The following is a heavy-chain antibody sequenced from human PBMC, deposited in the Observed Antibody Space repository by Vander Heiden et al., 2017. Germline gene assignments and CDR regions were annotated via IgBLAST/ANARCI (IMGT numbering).Heavy chain of an antibody. CDR2: ISNDGTNK. CDR1: GFTLSYDA. V-gene: IGHV3-30-3*01. CDR3: ARRPSFYDSTGSYMDI. Sequence: QAQLVESGGGVVQPGRSLRLSCAASGFTLSYDAMHWERQAPGKGMEWEAVISNDGTNKFDADSVKGRFTISRDNSKNKLYLEMNDLSTEDTAVYYCARRPSFYDSTGSYMDIWGQGTMVTVSS. J-gene: IGHJ3*02. D-gene: IGHD3-22*01.